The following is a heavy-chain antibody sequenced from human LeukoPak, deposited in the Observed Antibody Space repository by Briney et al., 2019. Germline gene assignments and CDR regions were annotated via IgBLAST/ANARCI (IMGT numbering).Heavy chain of an antibody. J-gene: IGHJ6*03. V-gene: IGHV3-7*01. CDR1: GFSFSSYW. D-gene: IGHD5-18*01. CDR2: IKQDGSEK. Sequence: SGGSLRLSCAASGFSFSSYWMSWVRQAPGKGLEWVANIKQDGSEKYYVDSVKGRFTISRDNAKNSLYLQMNSLRAEDTAVYYCAREYVSNEYHVDTAMVDYYYYYMDVWGKGTTVTISS. CDR3: AREYVSNEYHVDTAMVDYYYYYMDV.